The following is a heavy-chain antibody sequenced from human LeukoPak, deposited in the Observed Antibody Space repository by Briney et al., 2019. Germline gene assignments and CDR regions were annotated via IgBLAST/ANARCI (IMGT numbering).Heavy chain of an antibody. CDR3: ARAGLGYCSSTSCPNWFDP. CDR1: GFTFSSYW. V-gene: IGHV3-7*01. J-gene: IGHJ5*02. CDR2: IKQDGSEK. D-gene: IGHD2-2*01. Sequence: GGSLRLSCAASGFTFSSYWVSWVRQAPGKGLEWVANIKQDGSEKYYVDSVKGRFTISRDNAKNSLYLQMNSLRAEDTAVYYCARAGLGYCSSTSCPNWFDPWGQGTLVTVSS.